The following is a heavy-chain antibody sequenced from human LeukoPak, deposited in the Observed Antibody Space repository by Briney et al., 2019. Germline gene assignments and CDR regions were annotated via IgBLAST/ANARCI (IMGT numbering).Heavy chain of an antibody. CDR2: IIPILGIT. V-gene: IGHV1-69*04. D-gene: IGHD3-16*01. Sequence: SVKVSCKASGGTFSSYAISWVRQAPGQGLEWRGRIIPILGITNYAQKFQGRVTITADKSTSTAYMELSSLRSDDTAVYYCARDPSGGYVPYFDYWGQGTLVTVSS. CDR1: GGTFSSYA. CDR3: ARDPSGGYVPYFDY. J-gene: IGHJ4*02.